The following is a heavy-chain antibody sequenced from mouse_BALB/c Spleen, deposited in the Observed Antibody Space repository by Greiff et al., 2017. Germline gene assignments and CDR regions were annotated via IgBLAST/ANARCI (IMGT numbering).Heavy chain of an antibody. V-gene: IGHV1S81*02. Sequence: QVQLQQSGAELVKPGASVKLSCKASGYTFTSYYMYWVKQRPGQGLEWIGEINPSNGGTNFNEKFKSKATLTVDKSSSTAYTQLSSLTSEDSAVYYCTRGGTGAMDYWGQGTSVTVSS. CDR1: GYTFTSYY. D-gene: IGHD4-1*01. CDR2: INPSNGGT. CDR3: TRGGTGAMDY. J-gene: IGHJ4*01.